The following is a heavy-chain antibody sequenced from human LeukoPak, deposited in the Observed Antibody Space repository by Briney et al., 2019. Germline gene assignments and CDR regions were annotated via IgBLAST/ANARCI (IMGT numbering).Heavy chain of an antibody. CDR1: GGSISNKY. J-gene: IGHJ4*02. V-gene: IGHV4-59*01. D-gene: IGHD5-18*01. Sequence: SETLSLTCTVSGGSISNKYWSWIRQPPGKGLEWIGYIYYSGNTNYNPSLKSRVTILVDTSKNQVSLKLSSVTAADTAVYYCARTKLDTAMDYWGQGTLVTVSS. CDR3: ARTKLDTAMDY. CDR2: IYYSGNT.